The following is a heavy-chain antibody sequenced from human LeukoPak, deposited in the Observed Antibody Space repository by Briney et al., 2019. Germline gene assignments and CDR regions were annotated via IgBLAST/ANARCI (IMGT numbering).Heavy chain of an antibody. CDR3: ARLSSSGHYYSDY. J-gene: IGHJ4*02. V-gene: IGHV5-51*01. D-gene: IGHD3-22*01. CDR1: GYSFTSYW. Sequence: GESLKISCQGFGYSFTSYWIGWVRQMPGKGLEWMGIIYPGDSDTRYSPSFQGQVTISADKSISTAYLQWSSLQASDTAMYYCARLSSSGHYYSDYWGQGTLVTVSS. CDR2: IYPGDSDT.